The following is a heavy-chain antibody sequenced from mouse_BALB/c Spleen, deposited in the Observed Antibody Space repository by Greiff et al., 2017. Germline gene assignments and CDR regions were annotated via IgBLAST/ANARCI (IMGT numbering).Heavy chain of an antibody. J-gene: IGHJ3*01. CDR2: IWAGGST. V-gene: IGHV2-9*02. Sequence: VKLMESGPGLVAPSQSLSITCTVSGFSLTSYGVHWVRQPPGKGLEWLGVIWAGGSTNYNSALMSRLSISKDNSKSQVFLKMNSLQTDDTTMYYCAGEDSGGFAYWGQGTLVTVSA. CDR1: GFSLTSYG. CDR3: AGEDSGGFAY.